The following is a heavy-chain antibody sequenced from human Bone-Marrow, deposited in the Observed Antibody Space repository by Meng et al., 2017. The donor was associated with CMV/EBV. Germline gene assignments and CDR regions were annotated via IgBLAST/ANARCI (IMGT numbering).Heavy chain of an antibody. D-gene: IGHD5-24*01. CDR2: MKHDGSEK. CDR1: GFTFRNYW. Sequence: GESLKISCAASGFTFRNYWMSWVRQAPGKGLEWVANMKHDGSEKYYVDSVKGRFTISRDNAKNSLYLQMNSLRAEDTAVYYCARVRWLQPDYWGQGTWVTVSS. J-gene: IGHJ4*02. V-gene: IGHV3-7*01. CDR3: ARVRWLQPDY.